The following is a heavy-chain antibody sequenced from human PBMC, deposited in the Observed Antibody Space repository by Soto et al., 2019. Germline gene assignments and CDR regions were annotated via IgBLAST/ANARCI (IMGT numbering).Heavy chain of an antibody. CDR1: GYTFTSYA. CDR3: ARDFDCANGACYTGYYYYGLDV. CDR2: INAGNGNT. V-gene: IGHV1-3*01. D-gene: IGHD2-8*01. Sequence: ASVKVSCKASGYTFTSYAMHWVRQAPGQRLEWMGWINAGNGNTKYSQNFQGRITITRDTFASTAYMELSSLRSEDTAVYYCARDFDCANGACYTGYYYYGLDVWGLGTTVTVSS. J-gene: IGHJ6*02.